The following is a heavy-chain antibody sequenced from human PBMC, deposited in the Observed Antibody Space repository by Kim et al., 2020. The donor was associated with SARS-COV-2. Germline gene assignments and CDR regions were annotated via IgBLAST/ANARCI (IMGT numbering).Heavy chain of an antibody. CDR1: GYSISSGYY. Sequence: SETLSLTCTVSGYSISSGYYWGWIRQPPGKGLEWIGSIYHSGSTYYNPSLKSRVTISVDTSKNQFSLKLSSVTAADTAVYYCARALTGDVYWYFDLWGRGTLVTVSS. CDR3: ARALTGDVYWYFDL. D-gene: IGHD7-27*01. V-gene: IGHV4-38-2*02. J-gene: IGHJ2*01. CDR2: IYHSGST.